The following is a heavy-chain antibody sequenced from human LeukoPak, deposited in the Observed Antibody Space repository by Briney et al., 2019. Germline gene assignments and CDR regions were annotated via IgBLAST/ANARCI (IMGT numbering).Heavy chain of an antibody. J-gene: IGHJ4*02. CDR3: ARDQYPRHYYDSSGLDY. Sequence: SETLSLTCTVSGGSISSYYWSWIRQPPGKGLEWIGYIYYSGSTNYNPSLKSRVTISVDTSKNQFSLKLSSVTAADTAVYYCARDQYPRHYYDSSGLDYWGQGTLVTVSS. V-gene: IGHV4-59*12. CDR2: IYYSGST. CDR1: GGSISSYY. D-gene: IGHD3-22*01.